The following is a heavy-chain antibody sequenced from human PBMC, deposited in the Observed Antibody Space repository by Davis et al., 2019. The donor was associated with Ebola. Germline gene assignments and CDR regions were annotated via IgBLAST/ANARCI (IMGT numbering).Heavy chain of an antibody. J-gene: IGHJ4*02. CDR1: GFIFSRSW. Sequence: GESLKTSCVASGFIFSRSWMNWVRQAPGQGLEWVASIKEDGSEKYHVHSVEGRFNISRDNAKKSLYLQMNSLRAEDTAVYYCGGYYWGQGTLVTVSS. CDR2: IKEDGSEK. V-gene: IGHV3-7*01. CDR3: GGYY.